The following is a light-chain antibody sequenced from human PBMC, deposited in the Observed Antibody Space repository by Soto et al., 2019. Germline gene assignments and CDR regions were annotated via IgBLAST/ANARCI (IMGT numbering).Light chain of an antibody. CDR3: QQLNGSPWT. CDR2: GAS. J-gene: IGKJ1*01. Sequence: EIVLTQSPGTLSLSPGEGATLSCRASQSVGGTFLAWYQQKGGQAPRLLIHGASNRATGIPDRFSGSGSGTDFTLTISRLEPEDFAVYYCQQLNGSPWTFGQGTKVEV. CDR1: QSVGGTF. V-gene: IGKV3-20*01.